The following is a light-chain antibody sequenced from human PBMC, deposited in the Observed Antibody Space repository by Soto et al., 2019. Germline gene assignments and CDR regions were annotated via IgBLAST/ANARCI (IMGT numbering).Light chain of an antibody. CDR1: SSDVGAYDY. CDR3: SSFAGSNNFPYV. CDR2: EIN. Sequence: QSALTQPPSASGSPGQSVTISCTGTSSDVGAYDYVSWYQQHPGKAPKLMIYEINKRPSGVPDRFSGSKSGNTASLTVSGLQAEGEADYYCSSFAGSNNFPYVFGTGTKVTGL. J-gene: IGLJ1*01. V-gene: IGLV2-8*01.